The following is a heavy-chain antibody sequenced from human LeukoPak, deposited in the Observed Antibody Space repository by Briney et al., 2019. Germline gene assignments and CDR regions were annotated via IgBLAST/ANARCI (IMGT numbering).Heavy chain of an antibody. CDR3: ARGATVVTRGWFDP. J-gene: IGHJ5*02. Sequence: PSETLSLTCTVSGGSINRYYWSWIRQPPGKWLEWIGYIYYRGSTNYNPSLKSRVTISVDTSKNRIALKLNSMTAADTAAYYCARGATVVTRGWFDPWGQGTLVTVSS. CDR1: GGSINRYY. V-gene: IGHV4-59*01. CDR2: IYYRGST. D-gene: IGHD4-17*01.